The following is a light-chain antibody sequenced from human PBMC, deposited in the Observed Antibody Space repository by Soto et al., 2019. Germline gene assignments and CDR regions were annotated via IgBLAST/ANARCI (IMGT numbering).Light chain of an antibody. V-gene: IGLV1-51*01. Sequence: QSVLTQPPSVSAAPGQTVTISCSGSSSNIGNNYVSWYQQLPGTAPKLLIYDNNKRPSGIPDRFSGSKSGTSATLGITGLQTGDEADYYCGTWDSSLSAARVVFGGGTQLTVL. CDR3: GTWDSSLSAARVV. CDR1: SSNIGNNY. CDR2: DNN. J-gene: IGLJ2*01.